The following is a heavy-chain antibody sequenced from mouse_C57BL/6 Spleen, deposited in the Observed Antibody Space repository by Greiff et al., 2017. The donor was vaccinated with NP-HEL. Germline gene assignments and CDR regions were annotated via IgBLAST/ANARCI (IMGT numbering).Heavy chain of an antibody. J-gene: IGHJ1*03. CDR3: ARGGYDDGDWYFDV. Sequence: QVQLKQPGAELVRPGSSVKLSCKASGYTFTSYWMHWVKQRPIQGLEWIGNIDPSDSETHYNQKFKDKATLTVDKSSSTAYMQLSSLTSEDSAVYYCARGGYDDGDWYFDVWGTGTTVTVSS. V-gene: IGHV1-52*01. CDR1: GYTFTSYW. CDR2: IDPSDSET. D-gene: IGHD2-3*01.